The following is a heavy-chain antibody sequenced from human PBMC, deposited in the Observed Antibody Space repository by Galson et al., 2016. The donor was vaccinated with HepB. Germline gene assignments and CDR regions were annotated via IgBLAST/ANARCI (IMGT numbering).Heavy chain of an antibody. CDR3: ARVNVKILTGYYVAYTYYGMDV. Sequence: ETLSLTCDVYGGSFSDYFWSWIRQPPGEGLEWIGEINHSGTTSYNPSLKSRLTISVDTSKNQVPLKLSSVTAADTAIYYCARVNVKILTGYYVAYTYYGMDVWGQGTTVTVSS. V-gene: IGHV4-34*01. D-gene: IGHD3-9*01. CDR1: GGSFSDYF. J-gene: IGHJ6*02. CDR2: INHSGTT.